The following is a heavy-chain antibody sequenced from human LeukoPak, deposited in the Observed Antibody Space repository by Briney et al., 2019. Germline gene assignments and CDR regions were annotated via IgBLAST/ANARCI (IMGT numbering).Heavy chain of an antibody. D-gene: IGHD4-17*01. Sequence: GGSLRLSCAASGFTFGSYEMNWVRQAPGKGLEWVPYISSSGSTIYYADSVKGRFTISRDNAKNSLYLQMNSLRAEDTAVYYCASRDYGDYVWYGAFDIWGQGTMVTVSS. V-gene: IGHV3-48*03. CDR1: GFTFGSYE. CDR3: ASRDYGDYVWYGAFDI. CDR2: ISSSGSTI. J-gene: IGHJ3*02.